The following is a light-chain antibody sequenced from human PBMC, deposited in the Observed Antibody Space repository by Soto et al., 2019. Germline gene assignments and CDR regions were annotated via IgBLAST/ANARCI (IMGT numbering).Light chain of an antibody. V-gene: IGLV2-8*01. J-gene: IGLJ3*02. CDR2: EVS. CDR1: SSDVGGYKY. CDR3: SSYAGSYNWV. Sequence: QSALTQPPSASGSPGQSVTISCTGTSSDVGGYKYVSWYQQHPGKAPKLLIYEVSKRPSGVPDRFSGSKSGNTASLTVSGLQEADEADYCCSSYAGSYNWVFGGGTKLTVL.